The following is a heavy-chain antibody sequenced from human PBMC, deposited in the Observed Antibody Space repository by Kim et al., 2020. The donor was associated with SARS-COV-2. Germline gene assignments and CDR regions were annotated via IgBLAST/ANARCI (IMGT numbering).Heavy chain of an antibody. V-gene: IGHV3-23*01. Sequence: GGSLRLSCEASGFSFSSYAVTWVRQAPGKGLEWVAGVSGTGRSIYYADSVKGRFIISRDNSKSTLYLQMNSLRVEDTAVYFCARVELGAYYFHYWGQGALVGVSA. D-gene: IGHD3-16*01. CDR2: VSGTGRSI. CDR3: ARVELGAYYFHY. J-gene: IGHJ4*02. CDR1: GFSFSSYA.